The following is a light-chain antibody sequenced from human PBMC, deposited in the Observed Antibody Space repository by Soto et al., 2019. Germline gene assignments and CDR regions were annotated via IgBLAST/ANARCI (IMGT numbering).Light chain of an antibody. J-gene: IGKJ1*01. CDR1: QSVDTC. Sequence: DIQMTQSPSALSASVGDTVTITCRASQSVDTCLAWYQQKPGKAPHLLIYKASRLETGVPSRFSGSGSVTDYPLTITGLQLDDFATYYCQQFYRYPWTFGQGTKVEI. CDR2: KAS. V-gene: IGKV1-5*03. CDR3: QQFYRYPWT.